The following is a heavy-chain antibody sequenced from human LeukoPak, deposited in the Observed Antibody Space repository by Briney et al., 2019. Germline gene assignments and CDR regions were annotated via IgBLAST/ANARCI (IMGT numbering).Heavy chain of an antibody. J-gene: IGHJ6*02. V-gene: IGHV3-74*01. CDR2: IKSDGIST. Sequence: GGSLRLSCAASGFTLTTYWMHWVRQAPGKGLVGASRIKSDGISTSSAESVKGRFTTSRDNAKNTLYLQMNSLRTEYTAVYYCARDVAPLDWLDVWGQGTTVTVSS. CDR3: ARDVAPLDWLDV. D-gene: IGHD3-9*01. CDR1: GFTLTTYW.